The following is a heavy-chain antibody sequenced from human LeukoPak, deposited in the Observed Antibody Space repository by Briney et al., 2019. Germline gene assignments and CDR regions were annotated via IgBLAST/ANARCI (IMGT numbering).Heavy chain of an antibody. J-gene: IGHJ6*02. CDR2: IIPIFGTA. CDR3: AREAVLRYFDWLPYYYYYGMDV. V-gene: IGHV1-69*13. D-gene: IGHD3-9*01. Sequence: ASVKVSCKASGGTFSSYAISWVRQAPGQGLEWMGGIIPIFGTANYAQKFQGRVTITADESTSTAYMELSSLRSEDTAVYHCAREAVLRYFDWLPYYYYYGMDVWGQGTTVTVSS. CDR1: GGTFSSYA.